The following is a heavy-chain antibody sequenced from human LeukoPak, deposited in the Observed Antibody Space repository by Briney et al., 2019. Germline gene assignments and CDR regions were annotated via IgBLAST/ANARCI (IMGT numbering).Heavy chain of an antibody. CDR2: FDPEDGET. J-gene: IGHJ3*02. Sequence: ASVKVSCKVSGYTLTELSMHWVRQAPGKGLEWMGGFDPEDGETIYAQKFQGRVTMTEDTSTDTAYMELSSLRFEDTAVYYCAARDLAYCGGDCYRRYAFDIWGQGTMVTVSS. CDR1: GYTLTELS. D-gene: IGHD2-21*02. V-gene: IGHV1-24*01. CDR3: AARDLAYCGGDCYRRYAFDI.